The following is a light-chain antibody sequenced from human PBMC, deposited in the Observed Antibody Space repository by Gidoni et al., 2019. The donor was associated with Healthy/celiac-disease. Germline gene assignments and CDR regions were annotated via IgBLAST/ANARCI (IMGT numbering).Light chain of an antibody. Sequence: SALTQPASVSGSPGQSITISCTGTSSDVGGYNYVSWYQQPPGKAPKLMIYEVSNRPSGVSNRFSGSKSGNTASLTISGLQAEDESDYYCSSYTSSSTRVFGTGTKVTVL. CDR3: SSYTSSSTRV. CDR1: SSDVGGYNY. CDR2: EVS. V-gene: IGLV2-14*01. J-gene: IGLJ1*01.